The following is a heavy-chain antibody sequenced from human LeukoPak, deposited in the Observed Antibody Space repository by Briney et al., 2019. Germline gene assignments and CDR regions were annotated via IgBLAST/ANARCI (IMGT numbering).Heavy chain of an antibody. J-gene: IGHJ4*02. CDR3: ARVTTGGYYIC. D-gene: IGHD3-22*01. CDR1: GGSISSGSYY. Sequence: PSETLSLTCTVSGGSISSGSYYWSWIRQPAGKGLEWIGRIYTSGSTNYNPSLKSQVTISVDTANNQFALKLSSVSAADTAVYYCARVTTGGYYICWGQGTLVTVSS. V-gene: IGHV4-61*02. CDR2: IYTSGST.